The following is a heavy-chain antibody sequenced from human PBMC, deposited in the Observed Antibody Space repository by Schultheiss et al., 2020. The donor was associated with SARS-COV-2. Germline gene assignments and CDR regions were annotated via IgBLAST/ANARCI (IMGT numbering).Heavy chain of an antibody. CDR1: GGSISSSSYY. D-gene: IGHD3-10*01. CDR2: IYYSGST. Sequence: SETLSLTCTVSGGSISSSSYYWGWIRQPPGKGLEWIGSIYYSGSTYYNPSLKSRVTISVDTSKNQFSLKLSSVTAADTAVYYCARGTVRGVADYWGQGTLVTVSS. CDR3: ARGTVRGVADY. V-gene: IGHV4-39*07. J-gene: IGHJ4*02.